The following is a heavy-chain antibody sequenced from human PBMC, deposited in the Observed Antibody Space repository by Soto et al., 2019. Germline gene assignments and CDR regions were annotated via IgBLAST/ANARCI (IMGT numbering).Heavy chain of an antibody. V-gene: IGHV1-3*05. CDR2: INAGNGNT. CDR1: GYTFTSYA. J-gene: IGHJ4*02. CDR3: ARSIVVVTALDY. Sequence: QVQLVQSGAEEKKPGASVKVSCKASGYTFTSYAMHWVRQAPGQRLEWMGWINAGNGNTKYSQKFQVRVTITRDTSASTAYMELSSLRSEDTAVYYCARSIVVVTALDYWGQGILVTVSS. D-gene: IGHD2-21*02.